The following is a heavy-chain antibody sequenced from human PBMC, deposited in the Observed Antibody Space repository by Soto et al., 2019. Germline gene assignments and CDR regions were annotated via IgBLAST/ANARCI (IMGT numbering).Heavy chain of an antibody. CDR3: ARGVPAAGTDWFDP. V-gene: IGHV4-4*07. Sequence: KTSETLSLTCTVSGGSISNYYWSWIRQSAEKRLEWIGRVSSTGSSYYNPSLKSRVTISVDTSKNQVSLNLTSVTAADTAVYYCARGVPAAGTDWFDPWGQGTLVTVSS. CDR1: GGSISNYY. J-gene: IGHJ5*02. D-gene: IGHD6-13*01. CDR2: VSSTGSS.